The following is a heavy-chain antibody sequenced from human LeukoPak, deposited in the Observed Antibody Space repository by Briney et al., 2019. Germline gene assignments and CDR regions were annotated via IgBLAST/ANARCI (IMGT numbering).Heavy chain of an antibody. V-gene: IGHV4-34*01. CDR3: ARAGEAAAGSDP. Sequence: PSETLSPTCAVYGGSFSGYYWSWIRQPPGKGLEWIGEINHSGSTNYNPSLKSRVTISVDTSKNQFSLKLSSVTAADTAVYYCARAGEAAAGSDPWGQGTLVTVSS. J-gene: IGHJ5*02. CDR1: GGSFSGYY. CDR2: INHSGST. D-gene: IGHD6-13*01.